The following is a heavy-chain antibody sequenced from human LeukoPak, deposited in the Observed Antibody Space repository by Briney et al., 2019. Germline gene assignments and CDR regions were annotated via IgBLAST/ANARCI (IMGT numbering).Heavy chain of an antibody. CDR1: GFTFSSYA. Sequence: GGSLRLSCAASGFTFSSYAMSWVRQAPGKGLEWVSAISGSGGSTYYADSVEGRFTISRDNSKNTLYLQMNSLRAEDTAVYYCAKVMYNWNDGADYWGQGTLVTVSS. D-gene: IGHD1-20*01. CDR3: AKVMYNWNDGADY. CDR2: ISGSGGST. V-gene: IGHV3-23*01. J-gene: IGHJ4*02.